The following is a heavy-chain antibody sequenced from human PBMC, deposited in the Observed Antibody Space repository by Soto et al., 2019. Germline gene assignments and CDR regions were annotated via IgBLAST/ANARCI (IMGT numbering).Heavy chain of an antibody. CDR2: ICYDGSNK. V-gene: IGHV3-33*01. CDR3: ARDGGGYCSGGSCNWFDP. Sequence: GGSLRLSCAASGFTFSSYGMHWVRQAPGKGLEWVAVICYDGSNKYYADSVKGRFTISRENSKNTLYLQMNSLRAEDTAVYYCARDGGGYCSGGSCNWFDPWGQGTLVTVSS. D-gene: IGHD2-15*01. CDR1: GFTFSSYG. J-gene: IGHJ5*02.